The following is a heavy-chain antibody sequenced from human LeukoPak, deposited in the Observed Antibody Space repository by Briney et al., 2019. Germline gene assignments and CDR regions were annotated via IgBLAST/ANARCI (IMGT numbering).Heavy chain of an antibody. CDR3: AREAAAAYFDY. Sequence: PSETLSLTCTVSGGSISSYYWSWIRQSPGKGLEWIGYIYYSGSTNYNPSLKSRVTISVDTSKNQFSLKLSSVTAADTAVYYCAREAAAAYFDYWGQGTLVTVSS. CDR1: GGSISSYY. J-gene: IGHJ4*02. CDR2: IYYSGST. V-gene: IGHV4-59*01. D-gene: IGHD6-13*01.